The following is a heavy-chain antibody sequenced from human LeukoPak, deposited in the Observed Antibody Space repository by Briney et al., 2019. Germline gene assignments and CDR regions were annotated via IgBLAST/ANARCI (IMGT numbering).Heavy chain of an antibody. V-gene: IGHV3-21*06. CDR3: AKGKSGSYYYYMDV. CDR2: ISEGGSEV. J-gene: IGHJ6*03. Sequence: GGSLRLSCAASGFSFSFYTLNWVRQAPGKGLEWVSSISEGGSEVYYADPIKGRFAISRDDAKNSLSLEMNSLRVEDTATYYCAKGKSGSYYYYMDVWGKGTTVTVSS. CDR1: GFSFSFYT.